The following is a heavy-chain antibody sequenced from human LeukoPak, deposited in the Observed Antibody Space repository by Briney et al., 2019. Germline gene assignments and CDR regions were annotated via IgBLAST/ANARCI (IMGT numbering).Heavy chain of an antibody. Sequence: PGGSLRLSCAASGFTFSSYSMNWVRQAPGKGLEWVSSISSSSSYIYYADSVKGRFTISRDNAKNSLYLQMNSLRAEDTAVYYCASGGSSWYPGWYFDLWGRGTLVTVSS. V-gene: IGHV3-21*01. CDR3: ASGGSSWYPGWYFDL. D-gene: IGHD6-13*01. CDR2: ISSSSSYI. J-gene: IGHJ2*01. CDR1: GFTFSSYS.